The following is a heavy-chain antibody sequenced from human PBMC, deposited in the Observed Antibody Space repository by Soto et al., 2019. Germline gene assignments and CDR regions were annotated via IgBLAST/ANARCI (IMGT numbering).Heavy chain of an antibody. D-gene: IGHD3-3*01. J-gene: IGHJ6*02. CDR3: ARDRVTIFGVAKAYYYYGMDV. CDR2: ITPIFGTA. V-gene: IGHV1-69*13. Sequence: SVKVSCKASGGTFSSYAISWVRQAPGQGLEWMGGITPIFGTANYAQKFQGRVTITADESTSTAYMELSSLRSEDTAVYYCARDRVTIFGVAKAYYYYGMDVWGQGTTVTVSS. CDR1: GGTFSSYA.